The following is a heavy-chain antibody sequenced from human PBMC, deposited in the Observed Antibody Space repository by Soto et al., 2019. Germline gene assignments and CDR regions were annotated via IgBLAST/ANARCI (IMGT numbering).Heavy chain of an antibody. CDR3: AIDISGDYLEAFYWYFDL. CDR2: ISWNSGSI. D-gene: IGHD4-17*01. J-gene: IGHJ2*01. V-gene: IGHV3-9*01. CDR1: GFTFDDYA. Sequence: EVQLVESGGGLVQPGRSLRLSCAASGFTFDDYAMHWVRQAPGKGLEWVSGISWNSGSIGYADSVKGRFTISRDNAKNSLYLQMNSLRAEDTALHYCAIDISGDYLEAFYWYFDLWGRGTLVTVSS.